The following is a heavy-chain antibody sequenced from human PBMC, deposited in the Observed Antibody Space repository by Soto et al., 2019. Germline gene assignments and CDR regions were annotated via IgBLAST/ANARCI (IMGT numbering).Heavy chain of an antibody. V-gene: IGHV3-66*01. CDR1: GFTVSSNY. D-gene: IGHD2-15*01. CDR2: IYSGGST. CDR3: ARRIRYCSGGSCYMDY. Sequence: GGSLRLSCAASGFTVSSNYMSWVRQAPGKGLEWVSVIYSGGSTYYADSVKGRFTISRDNSKNTLYLQMNSLRAEDTAVYYCARRIRYCSGGSCYMDYWGQGTLVTVSS. J-gene: IGHJ4*02.